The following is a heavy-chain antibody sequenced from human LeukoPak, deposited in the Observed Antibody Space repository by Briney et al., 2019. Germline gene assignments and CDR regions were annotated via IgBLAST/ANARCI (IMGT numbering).Heavy chain of an antibody. V-gene: IGHV3-30*02. D-gene: IGHD2-21*02. CDR2: IRYDGNNK. CDR3: AKSYCDGDCLNDAFDI. J-gene: IGHJ3*02. CDR1: GFIFSRFG. Sequence: GGSLRLSCAASGFIFSRFGMHWVRQAPGKGLQWVSFIRYDGNNKYYEDSMKGRLAISRDNSKNTLYLQMNSLRPDDTAVYYCAKSYCDGDCLNDAFDIWGQGTMVTVSS.